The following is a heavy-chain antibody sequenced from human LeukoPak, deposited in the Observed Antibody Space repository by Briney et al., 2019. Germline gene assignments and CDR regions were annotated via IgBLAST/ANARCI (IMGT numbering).Heavy chain of an antibody. V-gene: IGHV3-21*01. CDR3: AREGSHGFDFDY. Sequence: PGGSLRLSCAASGFTFSSYSMNLVRQAPGKGLEWVSSISSSSSYIYYADSVKGRFTISRDNAKNSLYLQMNSLRAEDTAVYYCAREGSHGFDFDYWGQGTLVTVSS. CDR2: ISSSSSYI. J-gene: IGHJ4*02. D-gene: IGHD3-16*01. CDR1: GFTFSSYS.